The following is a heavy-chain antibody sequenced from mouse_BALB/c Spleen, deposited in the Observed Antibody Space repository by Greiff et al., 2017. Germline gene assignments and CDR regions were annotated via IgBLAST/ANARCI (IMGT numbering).Heavy chain of an antibody. V-gene: IGHV5-17*02. CDR2: ISSGSSTI. J-gene: IGHJ4*01. Sequence: EVKLVESGGGLVQPGGSRKLSCAASGFTFSSFGMHWVRQAPEKGLEWVAYISSGSSTIYYADTVKGRFTISRDNPKNSLFLQMTSLRSEDTAMYYCARKDSSCYYAMDYWGQGTSVTVSS. CDR3: ARKDSSCYYAMDY. D-gene: IGHD3-2*01. CDR1: GFTFSSFG.